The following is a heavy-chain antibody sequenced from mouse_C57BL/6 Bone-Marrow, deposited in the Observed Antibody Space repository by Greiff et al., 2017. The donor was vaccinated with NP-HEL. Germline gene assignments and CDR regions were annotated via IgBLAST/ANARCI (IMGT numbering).Heavy chain of an antibody. CDR3: ARGGYYGSSYNYAMDY. V-gene: IGHV5-16*01. Sequence: EVQVVESEGGLVQPGSSMKLSCTASGFTFSDYYMAWVRQVPEKGLEWVANINYDGSSTYYLDSLKSRFIISRDNAKNILYLQMSSLKSEDTATYYCARGGYYGSSYNYAMDYWGQGTSVTVSS. CDR1: GFTFSDYY. D-gene: IGHD1-1*01. J-gene: IGHJ4*01. CDR2: INYDGSST.